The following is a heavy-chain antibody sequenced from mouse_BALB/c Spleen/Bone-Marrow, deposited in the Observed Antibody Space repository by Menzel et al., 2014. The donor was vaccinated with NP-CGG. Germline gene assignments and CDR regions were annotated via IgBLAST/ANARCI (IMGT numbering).Heavy chain of an antibody. V-gene: IGHV1-54*01. CDR3: ARRNRDYYAMDY. Sequence: QVQLQQSGAELVRPGTSVKVSCKASGHAFTNYLLEWVKQRPGQGLEWIGVINPGSGGTKYNEKFKGKATLTVDKSSSIAYMQLSSLTSDDSAVYFCARRNRDYYAMDYWGQGTSVTVSS. J-gene: IGHJ4*01. CDR1: GHAFTNYL. CDR2: INPGSGGT.